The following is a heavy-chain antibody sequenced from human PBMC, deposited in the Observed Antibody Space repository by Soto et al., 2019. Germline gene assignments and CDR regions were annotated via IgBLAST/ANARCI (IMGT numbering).Heavy chain of an antibody. CDR1: GDSITSNH. V-gene: IGHV4-59*01. CDR2: IYNSGTT. Sequence: PSETLSLTCAVSGDSITSNHWNWIRQPPGRGLEWIGCIYNSGTTKYNPSLKSRVIISVDTSKNQLSLKLSSVTAADTAVYYCARVSMSTVSWGFDPWGQGTLVTVSS. CDR3: ARVSMSTVSWGFDP. D-gene: IGHD4-4*01. J-gene: IGHJ5*02.